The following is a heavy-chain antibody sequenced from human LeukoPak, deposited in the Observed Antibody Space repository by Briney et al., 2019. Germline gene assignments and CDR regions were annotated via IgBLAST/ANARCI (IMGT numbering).Heavy chain of an antibody. Sequence: PGGSLRLSCAASGFTCSSYWMSWVRQAPGKGLEWVANIKQDGSEKYYVDSVKGRFTISRDNAKNSLYLQMNSLRAEDTAVYYCARIRRAWSQNWDYWGQGTLVTVSS. J-gene: IGHJ4*02. D-gene: IGHD6-19*01. V-gene: IGHV3-7*01. CDR2: IKQDGSEK. CDR3: ARIRRAWSQNWDY. CDR1: GFTCSSYW.